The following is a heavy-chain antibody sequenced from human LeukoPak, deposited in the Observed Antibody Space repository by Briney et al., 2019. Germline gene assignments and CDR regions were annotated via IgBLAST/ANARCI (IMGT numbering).Heavy chain of an antibody. CDR2: IYHSGTI. Sequence: PSETLSLTCTVSGGSISGYYWSWIRQPPGKGLEWIGFIYHSGTINYNPSLKSRVTISQDTSKNQFSLRLSSVTAADAAMYYCARRVPSGFVDSWGQGTLVTVSS. CDR1: GGSISGYY. D-gene: IGHD5-12*01. CDR3: ARRVPSGFVDS. J-gene: IGHJ4*02. V-gene: IGHV4-59*08.